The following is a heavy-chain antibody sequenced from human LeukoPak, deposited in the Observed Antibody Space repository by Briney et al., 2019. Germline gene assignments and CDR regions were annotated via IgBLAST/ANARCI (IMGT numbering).Heavy chain of an antibody. CDR2: TSDRGDYT. V-gene: IGHV3-23*01. Sequence: WIRQPPGKGLEWVSGTSDRGDYTYYADSVKGRFAISRDSSKNTLFLQMNSLRAEDTALYFCARKAQYNGHYPLDYWGQGTLVTVSS. D-gene: IGHD1-7*01. J-gene: IGHJ4*02. CDR3: ARKAQYNGHYPLDY.